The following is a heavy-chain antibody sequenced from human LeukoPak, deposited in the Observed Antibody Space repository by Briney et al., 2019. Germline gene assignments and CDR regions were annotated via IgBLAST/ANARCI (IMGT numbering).Heavy chain of an antibody. J-gene: IGHJ4*02. CDR3: ARDRRGRGRSSGWYRGFDY. CDR2: ISWNSGGI. V-gene: IGHV3-9*01. Sequence: PGRSLRLSCAASGFTFDDYAMHWVRQAPGKGLEWVSGISWNSGGIGYADSVKGRFTISRDNAKNSLYLQMNSLRAEDTAVYYCARDRRGRGRSSGWYRGFDYWGQGTLVTVSS. CDR1: GFTFDDYA. D-gene: IGHD6-19*01.